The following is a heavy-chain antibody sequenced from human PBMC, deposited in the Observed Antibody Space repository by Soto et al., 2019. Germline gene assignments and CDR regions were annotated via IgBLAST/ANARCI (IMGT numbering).Heavy chain of an antibody. CDR3: ARWGHVVVVTAALDY. CDR2: VNPSGGHT. V-gene: IGHV1-46*01. D-gene: IGHD2-21*02. Sequence: QVQLMQSGAEVKKPGASVKVSCKASGDTFTDYYIHWVRQAPGQGLEWMGTVNPSGGHTTYAQHFLGRVTMTRDTSTSTRYMELTSLTSDDTAVYYCARWGHVVVVTAALDYWGQGTLVTVSS. CDR1: GDTFTDYY. J-gene: IGHJ4*02.